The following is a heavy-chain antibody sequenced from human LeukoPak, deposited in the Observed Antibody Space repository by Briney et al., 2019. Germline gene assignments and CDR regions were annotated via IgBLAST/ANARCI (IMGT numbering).Heavy chain of an antibody. CDR3: ARDSRTYAFDI. V-gene: IGHV4-59*01. D-gene: IGHD2-2*01. CDR2: IYYSGST. CDR1: GGSISSYY. J-gene: IGHJ3*02. Sequence: PSETLSLTCTVSGGSISSYYWSWIRQPPGKGLEWIGYIYYSGSTNYNPSLKSRVTISVDTSKNQFSLKLSSVTAADTAVYYCARDSRTYAFDIWGQGTMVTVSS.